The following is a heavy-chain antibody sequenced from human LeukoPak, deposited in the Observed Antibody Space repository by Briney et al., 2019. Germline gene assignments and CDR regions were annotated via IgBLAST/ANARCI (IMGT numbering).Heavy chain of an antibody. Sequence: SETLSLTCTVSGGSISTYYWSWIRQAPGEGLEWIAYIDYSGRTNYNPSLKTRVTISIDTSRTQFSLKLSSVTAADTAVYYCARWPGDITRAFDIWGQGTMVTVSS. V-gene: IGHV4-59*01. J-gene: IGHJ3*02. D-gene: IGHD1-14*01. CDR2: IDYSGRT. CDR1: GGSISTYY. CDR3: ARWPGDITRAFDI.